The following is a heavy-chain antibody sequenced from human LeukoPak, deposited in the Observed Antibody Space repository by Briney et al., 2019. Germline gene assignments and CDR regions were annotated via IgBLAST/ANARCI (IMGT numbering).Heavy chain of an antibody. CDR2: IIPIFGTA. J-gene: IGHJ4*02. CDR1: RGTFSSYT. Sequence: SVKVSCKASRGTFSSYTISWVRQAPGQGLEWMGGIIPIFGTANYAQKFQGRVTITADESTSTAYMELSSLRSEDTAVYYCAREVTVVVKAFGYWGQGTLVTVSS. CDR3: AREVTVVVKAFGY. D-gene: IGHD3-22*01. V-gene: IGHV1-69*13.